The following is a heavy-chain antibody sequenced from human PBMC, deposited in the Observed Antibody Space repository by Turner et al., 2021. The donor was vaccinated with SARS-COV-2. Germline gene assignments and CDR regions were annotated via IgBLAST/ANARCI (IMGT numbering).Heavy chain of an antibody. CDR2: IHPSGTT. CDR1: GGSFSGYY. J-gene: IGHJ4*02. D-gene: IGHD2-15*01. CDR3: AKGDDSRKSGLL. V-gene: IGHV4-34*02. Sequence: QVQLQQWGAGLLKPSETLSLTCAVYGGSFSGYYWTWIRQPPEKRLGWIGEIHPSGTTYHNPSLEGRVTMSVDTSKNQFYLKVSSVTAADTAVYYCAKGDDSRKSGLLWGQGTLVTVSS.